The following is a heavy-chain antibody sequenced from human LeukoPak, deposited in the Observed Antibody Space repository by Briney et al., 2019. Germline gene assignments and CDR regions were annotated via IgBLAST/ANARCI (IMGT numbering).Heavy chain of an antibody. J-gene: IGHJ6*03. CDR3: VKTSVYYYYYMDV. CDR1: GFTFSSYG. CDR2: ISGSGGST. D-gene: IGHD6-19*01. Sequence: AGGSLRLSCAASGFTFSSYGMSWVRQAPGKGLEWVSLISGSGGSTYYADSVKGRFTISRDNSKNTLYLQMNSLRAEDTAVYYCVKTSVYYYYYMDVWGKGTTVTISS. V-gene: IGHV3-23*01.